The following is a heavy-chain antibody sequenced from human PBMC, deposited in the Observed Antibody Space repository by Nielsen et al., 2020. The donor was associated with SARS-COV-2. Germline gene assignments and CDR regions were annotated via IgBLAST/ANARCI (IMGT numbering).Heavy chain of an antibody. V-gene: IGHV4-30-2*01. CDR1: GGSISSGGYS. J-gene: IGHJ3*02. D-gene: IGHD3-16*01. CDR3: ARGGRITFGGADDAFDI. CDR2: IYHSGRT. Sequence: LRLSCAVSGGSISSGGYSWSWIRQPPGKGLEWIGYIYHSGRTYYNPSLKSRATISVDRSKNQFSLKLSSVTAADTAVYYCARGGRITFGGADDAFDIWGQGTMVTVSS.